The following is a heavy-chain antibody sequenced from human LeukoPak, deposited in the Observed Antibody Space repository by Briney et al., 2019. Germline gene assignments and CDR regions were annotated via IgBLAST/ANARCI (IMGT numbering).Heavy chain of an antibody. Sequence: GGSMRLSCAASGFTFSSYSMNWVRQAPGKVLEWVSSISSSSSYIYYADSVKGRFTISRDNAKNSLYLQMNSLRAEDTAVYYCARDPRGLPYGDSGDYWGQGTLVTVSS. J-gene: IGHJ4*02. D-gene: IGHD4-17*01. CDR3: ARDPRGLPYGDSGDY. CDR1: GFTFSSYS. V-gene: IGHV3-21*01. CDR2: ISSSSSYI.